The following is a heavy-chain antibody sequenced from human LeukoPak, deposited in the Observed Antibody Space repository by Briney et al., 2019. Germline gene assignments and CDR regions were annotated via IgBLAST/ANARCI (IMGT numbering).Heavy chain of an antibody. Sequence: ASVKVSCKASGYTFTNYAVHWVRQAPGQRLEWMGWINAGNVNTNYSQKFQGRVTITADESTSTAYMELSSLRSEDTAVYYCARDWDSSGYYAHYWGQGTLVTVSS. D-gene: IGHD3-22*01. CDR3: ARDWDSSGYYAHY. V-gene: IGHV1-3*01. CDR2: INAGNVNT. CDR1: GYTFTNYA. J-gene: IGHJ4*02.